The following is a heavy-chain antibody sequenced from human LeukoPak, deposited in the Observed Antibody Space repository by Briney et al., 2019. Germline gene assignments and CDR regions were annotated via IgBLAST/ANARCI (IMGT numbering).Heavy chain of an antibody. Sequence: ASVKVSCKAFGFTFTSSAVQWVRQARGQRLEWIGWIVVGSGNTNYAQKFQERVTITRDMSTSTAYMELSSLRSEDTAVYYCAALSITMKKQIDYWGQGTLVTVSS. CDR2: IVVGSGNT. CDR3: AALSITMKKQIDY. CDR1: GFTFTSSA. V-gene: IGHV1-58*01. D-gene: IGHD3-22*01. J-gene: IGHJ4*02.